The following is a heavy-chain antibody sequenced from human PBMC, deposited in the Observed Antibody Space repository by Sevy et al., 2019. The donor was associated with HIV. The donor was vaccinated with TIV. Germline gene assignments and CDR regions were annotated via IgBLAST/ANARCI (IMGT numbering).Heavy chain of an antibody. J-gene: IGHJ4*02. CDR3: ARTGPPWYYYDSSGCDY. V-gene: IGHV3-48*01. D-gene: IGHD3-22*01. CDR2: ISSSSSTI. CDR1: GFTFSSYS. Sequence: GGSLRLSCAASGFTFSSYSMNWVRQAPGKGLEWVSYISSSSSTIYYADSVKGRCTISRDNAKNSLYLQMNSLRAEDTAVYYCARTGPPWYYYDSSGCDYWGQGTLVTVSS.